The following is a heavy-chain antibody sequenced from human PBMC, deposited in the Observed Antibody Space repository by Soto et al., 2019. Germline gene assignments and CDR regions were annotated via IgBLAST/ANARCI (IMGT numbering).Heavy chain of an antibody. D-gene: IGHD3-10*01. Sequence: SGPTLVNPTQTLTLTCTFSGFSLSTSGVGVGWIRQPPGKAPEWLALIYWDDDKRYRPSLKSRLSITKDTSKNQVVLTMTNVDPVDTATYYCAHNYFYYSPGDYWGQGTLVTVSS. J-gene: IGHJ4*02. V-gene: IGHV2-5*02. CDR3: AHNYFYYSPGDY. CDR1: GFSLSTSGVG. CDR2: IYWDDDK.